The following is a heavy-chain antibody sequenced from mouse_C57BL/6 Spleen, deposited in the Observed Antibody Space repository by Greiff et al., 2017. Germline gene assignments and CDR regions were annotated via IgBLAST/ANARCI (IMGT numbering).Heavy chain of an antibody. CDR2: IRSKSSNYAT. V-gene: IGHV10-3*01. Sequence: EVKVVESGGGLVQPKGSLKLSCAASGFTFNTYAMHWVRQAPGKGLEWVARIRSKSSNYATYYADSVKDRFTISRDDSQSMLYLQMNNLKTEDTAMYYCVREAIYDGYSYWYFDVWGTGTTVTVSS. CDR3: VREAIYDGYSYWYFDV. J-gene: IGHJ1*03. D-gene: IGHD2-3*01. CDR1: GFTFNTYA.